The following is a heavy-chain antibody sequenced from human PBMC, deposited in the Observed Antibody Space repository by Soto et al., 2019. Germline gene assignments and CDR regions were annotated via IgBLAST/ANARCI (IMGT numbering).Heavy chain of an antibody. J-gene: IGHJ6*02. V-gene: IGHV3-48*01. CDR1: GFTFSSYS. CDR3: ARAVRSGSYPYYYYGMDV. D-gene: IGHD3-10*01. CDR2: ISASSRTL. Sequence: GGSLRLSCGASGFTFSSYSMNWVRQAPGKGLEWISHISASSRTLFYADSVKGRFTISRDNAKNSLYLQMNSLRAEDTAVYYCARAVRSGSYPYYYYGMDVWCQGTTVTVSS.